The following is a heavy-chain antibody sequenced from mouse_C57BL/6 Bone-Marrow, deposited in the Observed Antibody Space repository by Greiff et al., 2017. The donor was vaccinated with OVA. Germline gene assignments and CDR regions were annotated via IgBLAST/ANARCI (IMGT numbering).Heavy chain of an antibody. CDR2: IDPENGDT. CDR1: GFNIKDDY. J-gene: IGHJ2*01. D-gene: IGHD1-1*02. Sequence: EVKLQESGAELVRPGASVKLSCTASGFNIKDDYMHWVKQRPEQGLEWIGWIDPENGDTEYASKFQGKATITADTSSNTAYLQLRSLTSEDTAVYYCSRYGKSYWGQGTTLTVSS. V-gene: IGHV14-4*01. CDR3: SRYGKSY.